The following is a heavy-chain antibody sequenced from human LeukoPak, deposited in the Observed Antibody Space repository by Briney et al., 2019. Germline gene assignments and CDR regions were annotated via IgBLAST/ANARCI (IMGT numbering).Heavy chain of an antibody. Sequence: GGSLRLSCAASVFTFSSYSMNWVRQAPGKGLEWVSSISSSSSYIYYADSVKGRFTISRDNAKNSLYLQMNSLRAEDTAVYYCARAGGYCSSTSCYLTAFDIWGQGTMVTVSS. V-gene: IGHV3-21*01. J-gene: IGHJ3*02. CDR3: ARAGGYCSSTSCYLTAFDI. D-gene: IGHD2-2*01. CDR1: VFTFSSYS. CDR2: ISSSSSYI.